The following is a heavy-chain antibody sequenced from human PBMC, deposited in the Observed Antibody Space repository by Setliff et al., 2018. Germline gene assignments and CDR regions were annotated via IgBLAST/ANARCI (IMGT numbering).Heavy chain of an antibody. J-gene: IGHJ4*02. V-gene: IGHV5-51*01. Sequence: PGESLKISCQGSGYTLTNYWIGWVRQMPGKGLEWMGILKPGDSGIRYSPSFQGQVTLSADTSIATAYLHWTSLKASDTAMYYCVRHPYYDSSGYYSYFDYWGQGALVTVS. CDR2: LKPGDSGI. CDR1: GYTLTNYW. CDR3: VRHPYYDSSGYYSYFDY. D-gene: IGHD3-22*01.